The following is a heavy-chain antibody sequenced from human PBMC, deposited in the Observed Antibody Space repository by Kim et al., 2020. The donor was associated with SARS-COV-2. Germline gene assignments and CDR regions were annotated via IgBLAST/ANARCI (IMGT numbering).Heavy chain of an antibody. CDR2: IYYSGST. CDR3: ARDIVVVPAATDYWYFDL. CDR1: GGSISSYY. V-gene: IGHV4-59*01. D-gene: IGHD2-2*01. J-gene: IGHJ2*01. Sequence: SETLSLTCTVSGGSISSYYWSWIRQPPGKGLEWIGYIYYSGSTNYNPSLKSRVTISVDTSKNQFSLKLSSVTAADTAVYYCARDIVVVPAATDYWYFDLWGRGTLVTVSS.